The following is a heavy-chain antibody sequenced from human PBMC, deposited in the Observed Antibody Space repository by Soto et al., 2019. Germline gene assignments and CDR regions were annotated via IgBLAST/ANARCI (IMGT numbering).Heavy chain of an antibody. CDR1: GGSISSYY. CDR3: ARGYCSSTSGYRGGHYYNYMDV. Sequence: QVQLQESGPGLVKPSETLSLTCTVSGGSISSYYWSWIRQPPGKGLEWIGYIYYSGSTNYNPSLKSRVTISVHTSKNQFSLRLSSVTAADTAVYYCARGYCSSTSGYRGGHYYNYMDVW. D-gene: IGHD2-2*01. J-gene: IGHJ6*03. CDR2: IYYSGST. V-gene: IGHV4-59*01.